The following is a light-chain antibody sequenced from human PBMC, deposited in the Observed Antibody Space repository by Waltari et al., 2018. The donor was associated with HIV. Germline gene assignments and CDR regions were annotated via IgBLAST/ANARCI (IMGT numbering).Light chain of an antibody. Sequence: QSALTQHPSASGSPGQSTPISCTGTRSHVVVSKSVSCYHPPPAKAPNLMINEVTKQPSGVPDRFFAAKSGNTAVLTVSGLQAEEEADYYCSSYADNNKVLFGGGTKMTVL. CDR2: EVT. J-gene: IGLJ3*02. CDR3: SSYADNNKVL. CDR1: RSHVVVSKS. V-gene: IGLV2-8*01.